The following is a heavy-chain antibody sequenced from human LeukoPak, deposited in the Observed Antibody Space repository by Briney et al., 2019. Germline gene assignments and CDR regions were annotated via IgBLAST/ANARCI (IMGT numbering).Heavy chain of an antibody. D-gene: IGHD2/OR15-2a*01. J-gene: IGHJ5*02. CDR2: ISGSGGST. Sequence: GGSLRLSCAASGFTFSGYAMSWVRQAPGKGLEWVSAISGSGGSTYYADSVKGRFTITRDNSKNTLYLQMNSLRAEDTAVYYCAKDLSLPRFDPWGQGTLVTVSS. CDR3: AKDLSLPRFDP. V-gene: IGHV3-23*01. CDR1: GFTFSGYA.